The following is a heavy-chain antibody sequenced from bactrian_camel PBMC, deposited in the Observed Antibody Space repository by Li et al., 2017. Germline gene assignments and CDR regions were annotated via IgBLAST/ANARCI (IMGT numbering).Heavy chain of an antibody. Sequence: VQLVESGGGLVQPGGSLALSCTASELTYRDNCMGWFRQAPGKEREGLARIHTGSGRSSYADSVKGRFTISRDNAKNTVYLQLNSLKPEDTALYYCAADIRGLGCASAASEVDFGYWGQGTQVTVS. J-gene: IGHJ6*01. CDR2: IHTGSGRS. V-gene: IGHV3S40*01. D-gene: IGHD5*01. CDR3: AADIRGLGCASAASEVDFGY. CDR1: ELTYRDNC.